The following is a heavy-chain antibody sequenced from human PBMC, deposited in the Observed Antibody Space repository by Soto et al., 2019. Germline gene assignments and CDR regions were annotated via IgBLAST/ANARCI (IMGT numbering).Heavy chain of an antibody. J-gene: IGHJ4*02. D-gene: IGHD2-21*02. CDR3: ARVFPSYCGGDCAYFDS. V-gene: IGHV4-59*02. CDR1: GGSVNSYY. CDR2: IFYSGST. Sequence: QVQLQESGPGLVRPSETLSLTCTVSGGSVNSYYWSWIRQTPGKGPEWIGYIFYSGSTNSNPSLKSRASTSVDMSKNQFSLRLSSLTAADTAVYYCARVFPSYCGGDCAYFDSWGQGILVTVSS.